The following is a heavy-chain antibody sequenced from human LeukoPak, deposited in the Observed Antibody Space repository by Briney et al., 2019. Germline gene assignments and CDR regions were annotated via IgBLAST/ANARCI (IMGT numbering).Heavy chain of an antibody. CDR1: GFTFSSHS. J-gene: IGHJ6*02. Sequence: GGSLRLSCAASGFTFSSHSMNWVRQAPGKGLEWVSYISSSSSTIYYADSVKGRFTISRDNAKNSLYLQMNSLRAEDTAVYYCARDRPIYFYYYYGMDVWGQGTTVTVSS. CDR3: ARDRPIYFYYYYGMDV. V-gene: IGHV3-48*01. D-gene: IGHD2-2*02. CDR2: ISSSSSTI.